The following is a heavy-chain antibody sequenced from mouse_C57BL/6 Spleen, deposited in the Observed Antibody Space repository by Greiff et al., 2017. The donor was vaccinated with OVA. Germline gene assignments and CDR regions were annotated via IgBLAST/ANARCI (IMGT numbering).Heavy chain of an antibody. Sequence: EVKLVESGGGLVKPGGSLKLSCAASGFTFSSYAMSWVRQTPEKRLEWVATISDGGSYTYYPDNVKGRFTISRDNAKNTLYLQMSHLKSEDTAMYYCAQAGYYGSSYVDYWGEGATLSESS. CDR3: AQAGYYGSSYVDY. CDR2: ISDGGSYT. J-gene: IGHJ2*01. CDR1: GFTFSSYA. D-gene: IGHD1-1*01. V-gene: IGHV5-4*03.